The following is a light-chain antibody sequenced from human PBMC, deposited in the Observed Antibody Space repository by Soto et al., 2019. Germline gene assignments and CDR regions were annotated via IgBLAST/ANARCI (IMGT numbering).Light chain of an antibody. CDR1: VSDCGSYNL. Sequence: SALTQPASVSVSPGQSSTISFTVTVSDCGSYNLVSWYQQHPGKAPKLMIYEGSKRPSGVSNRFSGSKSGNTASLTISGLQAEDEADYYCCSYAGSSTFALYVFGTGTKVTVL. CDR2: EGS. V-gene: IGLV2-23*03. CDR3: CSYAGSSTFALYV. J-gene: IGLJ1*01.